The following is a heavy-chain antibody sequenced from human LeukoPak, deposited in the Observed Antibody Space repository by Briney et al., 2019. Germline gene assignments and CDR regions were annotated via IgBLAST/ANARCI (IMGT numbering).Heavy chain of an antibody. Sequence: SETLSLTCTVSGYSISSDYYWGWIRQPPGKGLEWIGSIYHSGSTYYNPSLKSRVTISVDTSKNQFSLKLSSVTAADTAVYYCARGSGYYQAFDIWGQGTMVTVSS. CDR2: IYHSGST. V-gene: IGHV4-38-2*02. D-gene: IGHD3-10*01. CDR1: GYSISSDYY. CDR3: ARGSGYYQAFDI. J-gene: IGHJ3*02.